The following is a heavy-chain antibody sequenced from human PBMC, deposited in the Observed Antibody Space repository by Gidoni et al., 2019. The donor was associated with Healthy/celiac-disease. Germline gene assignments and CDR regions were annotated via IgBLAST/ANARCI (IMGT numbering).Heavy chain of an antibody. J-gene: IGHJ4*02. Sequence: EVQLVESGGGLVQPGGSLCLSLSSSGFTFSNYWMHWVRQAPGKGLVWVSRINTDGSSTNYADSGKGRFTISRDNAKKTLYLQMNSLRVEDTAVYYCASGYSFEAYWGQGTLVTVSS. D-gene: IGHD3-16*01. CDR2: INTDGSST. V-gene: IGHV3-74*01. CDR1: GFTFSNYW. CDR3: ASGYSFEAY.